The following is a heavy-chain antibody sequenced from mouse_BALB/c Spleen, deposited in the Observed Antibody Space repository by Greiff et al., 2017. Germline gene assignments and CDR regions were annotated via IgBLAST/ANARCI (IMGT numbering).Heavy chain of an antibody. CDR3: ARLVENAY. V-gene: IGHV1-87*01. Sequence: QVQLKQSGAELARPGASVKLSCKASGYTFTSYWMQWVKQRPGQGLEWIGAIYPGDGDTRYTQKFKGKATLTADKSSSTAYMQLSSLASEDSAVYYCARLVENAYWGQGTLVTVSA. D-gene: IGHD1-1*01. CDR1: GYTFTSYW. CDR2: IYPGDGDT. J-gene: IGHJ3*01.